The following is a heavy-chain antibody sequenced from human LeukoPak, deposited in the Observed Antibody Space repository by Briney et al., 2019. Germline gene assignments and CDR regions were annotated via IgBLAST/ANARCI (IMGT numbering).Heavy chain of an antibody. CDR1: AYTFSGYY. CDR3: ARQIVSGSMGCDF. J-gene: IGHJ4*02. V-gene: IGHV1-2*02. CDR2: INFNSGGK. D-gene: IGHD2-21*01. Sequence: ASVKVSCKASAYTFSGYYIHWVRQAPGQGLEWMGWINFNSGGKIFAEKFQDRVTMARDTSISTAYMELSRLRSDDTAVYYYARQIVSGSMGCDFWGQGTLVTVSS.